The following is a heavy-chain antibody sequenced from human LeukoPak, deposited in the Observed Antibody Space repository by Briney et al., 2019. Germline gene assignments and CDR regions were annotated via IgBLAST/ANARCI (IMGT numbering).Heavy chain of an antibody. Sequence: SETLSLTCSVSGGSISSSNWWSWVRQPPGKGLEWIGEIYHSGSTNYNPSLKSRVTISVDKSKNQFSLKLSSVTAADTAVYYCAREPRESLGAFDIWGQGTMVTVSS. CDR3: AREPRESLGAFDI. V-gene: IGHV4-4*02. J-gene: IGHJ3*02. CDR1: GGSISSSNW. D-gene: IGHD3-16*01. CDR2: IYHSGST.